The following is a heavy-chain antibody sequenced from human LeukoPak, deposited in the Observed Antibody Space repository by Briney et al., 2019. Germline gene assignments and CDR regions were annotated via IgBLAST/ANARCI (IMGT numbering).Heavy chain of an antibody. CDR2: IYSGDST. D-gene: IGHD5-18*01. J-gene: IGHJ4*02. V-gene: IGHV3-66*01. CDR1: GFTVSSNY. CDR3: ARLDTAMANDY. Sequence: PGGSLRLSCAASGFTVSSNYMSWVRQAPGKGLEWVSVIYSGDSTYYADSVKGRFTIPRDNSKNTLYLQMNSLRDGDTAVYYCARLDTAMANDYWGQGTLVTVSS.